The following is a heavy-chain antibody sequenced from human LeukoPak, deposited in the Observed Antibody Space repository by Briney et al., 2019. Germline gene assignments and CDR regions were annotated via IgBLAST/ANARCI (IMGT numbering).Heavy chain of an antibody. Sequence: SETLSLTCAVYGGSFSGYYWGWIRQPPGKGLEWIGEIDHSGSTNYNPSLKSRVTITVDTSNNQFSLKLTSVTAADTAVYYCARRGSGWSDWGQGTLVTVSS. J-gene: IGHJ4*02. CDR1: GGSFSGYY. D-gene: IGHD6-19*01. V-gene: IGHV4-34*01. CDR2: IDHSGST. CDR3: ARRGSGWSD.